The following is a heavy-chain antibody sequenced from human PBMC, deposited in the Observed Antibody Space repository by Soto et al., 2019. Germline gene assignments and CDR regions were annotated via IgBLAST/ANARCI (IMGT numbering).Heavy chain of an antibody. CDR2: LTVTGDSA. CDR1: GFRLSDSA. J-gene: IGHJ6*03. Sequence: EVQLLESGGGLVQPGGSLRLSCAASGFRLSDSAVSWVRQAPGKGLEWVSRLTVTGDSAFYSDSVKGRFTISRDISKSTLYLQMNSLRAEDTAVYYRAKNGCSYPACYPYYYYVDVWGRGTTVTVSS. CDR3: AKNGCSYPACYPYYYYVDV. D-gene: IGHD2-15*01. V-gene: IGHV3-23*01.